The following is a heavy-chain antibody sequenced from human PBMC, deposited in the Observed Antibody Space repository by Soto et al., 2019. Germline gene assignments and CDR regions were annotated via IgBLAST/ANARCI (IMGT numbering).Heavy chain of an antibody. J-gene: IGHJ4*02. D-gene: IGHD6-19*01. CDR1: GFTFSSYA. Sequence: PGGSLRLSCAASGFTFSSYAMHWVRQAPGKGLEWVAVISYDGSNKYYADSVKGRFTISRDNSKNTLYLQVNSLRSDDTAVYYCARDKWAVAELFDYWGQGTLVTVSS. CDR2: ISYDGSNK. V-gene: IGHV3-30-3*01. CDR3: ARDKWAVAELFDY.